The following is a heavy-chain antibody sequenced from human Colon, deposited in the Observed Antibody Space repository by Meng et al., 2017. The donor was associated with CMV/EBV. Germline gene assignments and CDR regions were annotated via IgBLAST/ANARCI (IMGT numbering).Heavy chain of an antibody. CDR1: GYTFTGYY. CDR3: ARAKDAVFGVVITSARNYYGMDV. CDR2: INPNSGGT. V-gene: IGHV1-2*02. D-gene: IGHD3-3*01. Sequence: SVKVSCKASGYTFTGYYMHWVRQAPGQGLEWMGWINPNSGGTNYAQKFQGRVTMTRDTSISTAYMELSRLRSDDTAVYYCARAKDAVFGVVITSARNYYGMDVWGQGTTVTVSS. J-gene: IGHJ6*02.